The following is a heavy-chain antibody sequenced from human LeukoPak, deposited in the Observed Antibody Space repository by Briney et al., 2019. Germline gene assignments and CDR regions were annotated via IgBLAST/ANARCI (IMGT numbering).Heavy chain of an antibody. V-gene: IGHV4-39*01. Sequence: SETLSLTCTASGGSISSSSYYWGWIRQPPGKGLEWIGSIYYSGSTYYNPSLKSRVTISVYPSKNQFSLKLPYVTAPDTAVYFCERASGWYQIVFDYWGQGTLVTVSS. D-gene: IGHD6-19*01. J-gene: IGHJ4*02. CDR3: ERASGWYQIVFDY. CDR1: GGSISSSSYY. CDR2: IYYSGST.